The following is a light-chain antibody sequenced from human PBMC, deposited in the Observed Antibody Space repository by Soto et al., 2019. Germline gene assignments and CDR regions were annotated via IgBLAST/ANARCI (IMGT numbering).Light chain of an antibody. V-gene: IGKV3-15*01. Sequence: EIVMTQSPATLSVSPGERATLSCRASQSVSSKLAWYQQKPGQAPRLLIYGASTRATGIPARFSGSGSATEFTLTISSLQSEDFAVYYCQQYNNWPPITCGQGTRLEIK. CDR2: GAS. CDR1: QSVSSK. CDR3: QQYNNWPPIT. J-gene: IGKJ5*01.